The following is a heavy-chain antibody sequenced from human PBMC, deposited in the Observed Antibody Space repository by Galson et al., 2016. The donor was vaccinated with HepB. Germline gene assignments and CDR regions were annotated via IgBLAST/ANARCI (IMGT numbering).Heavy chain of an antibody. J-gene: IGHJ6*02. CDR1: GFTFSSYA. D-gene: IGHD5-24*01. V-gene: IGHV3-53*01. CDR3: ARDPMATRYYYYGMDV. CDR2: IYSGGST. Sequence: SLRLSCAASGFTFSSYAMRWVRQAPGKGLEWVSVIYSGGSTYYADSVKGRLTISRDNSKNTLYLQMNSLRAEDTAVYYCARDPMATRYYYYGMDVWGQGTTVTVSS.